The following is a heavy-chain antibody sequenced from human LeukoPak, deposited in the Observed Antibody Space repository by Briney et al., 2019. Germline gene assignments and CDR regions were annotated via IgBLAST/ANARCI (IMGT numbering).Heavy chain of an antibody. CDR1: GGSFGDYH. CDR2: IHQRGVT. D-gene: IGHD1-1*01. J-gene: IGHJ3*02. Sequence: QASETLSLTCALSGGSFGDYHWSWIRQPPGKGLEWIGEIHQRGVTTYNPSLKSRVTLSIDASKRQFSVKLTSVTAADTAVYYCARDPTTGSDAFDIWGQGTMVTVSS. CDR3: ARDPTTGSDAFDI. V-gene: IGHV4-34*01.